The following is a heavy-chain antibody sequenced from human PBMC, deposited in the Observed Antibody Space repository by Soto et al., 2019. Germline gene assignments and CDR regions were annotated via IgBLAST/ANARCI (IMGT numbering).Heavy chain of an antibody. Sequence: SETLSLTCTVSGGTISSSSYYWGWIRQPPGKGLEWIGSIYYSGSTYYNPSLKSRVTISVDTSKNQFSLKLSSVTAADTAVYYCARHHTMVRGVIITPNWFDPWGQGTLVTVSS. CDR3: ARHHTMVRGVIITPNWFDP. J-gene: IGHJ5*02. V-gene: IGHV4-39*01. D-gene: IGHD3-10*01. CDR1: GGTISSSSYY. CDR2: IYYSGST.